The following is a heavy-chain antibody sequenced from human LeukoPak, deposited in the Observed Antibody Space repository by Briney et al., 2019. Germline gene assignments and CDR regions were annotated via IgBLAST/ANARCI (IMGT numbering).Heavy chain of an antibody. CDR2: ISGSGGST. CDR3: ARAEVTSSGAFDI. CDR1: GFTFSSYA. J-gene: IGHJ3*02. D-gene: IGHD5-18*01. V-gene: IGHV3-23*01. Sequence: PGGSLRLSCAASGFTFSSYAMSWVRQAPGKGLEWVSAISGSGGSTYYADSVKGRFTISRDNAKNSLYLQMNSLRAEDTAVYYCARAEVTSSGAFDIWGQGTMVTVSS.